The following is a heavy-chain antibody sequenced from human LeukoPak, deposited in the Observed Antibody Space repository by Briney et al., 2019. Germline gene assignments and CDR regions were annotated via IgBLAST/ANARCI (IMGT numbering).Heavy chain of an antibody. D-gene: IGHD4-23*01. Sequence: PSETLSLTCAVYGGSFSDYYWSWIRQPPGKGLEWIGEINHSGSTNYNPSLKSRVTISVDTSKNQFSLKLSSVTAADTAVYYCARDHAGGHDAFDIWGQGTMVTVSS. CDR2: INHSGST. CDR3: ARDHAGGHDAFDI. V-gene: IGHV4-34*01. CDR1: GGSFSDYY. J-gene: IGHJ3*02.